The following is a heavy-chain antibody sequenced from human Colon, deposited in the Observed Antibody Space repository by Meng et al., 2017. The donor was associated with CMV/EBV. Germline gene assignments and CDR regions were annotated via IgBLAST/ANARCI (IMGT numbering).Heavy chain of an antibody. CDR2: IYHHVTT. V-gene: IGHV4-59*01. D-gene: IGHD2-21*02. J-gene: IGHJ4*02. CDR3: ASSLSTAFDY. CDR1: GDSIRIYS. Sequence: GSLRLSCSVSGDSIRIYSWNWIRQSPGKGLEWLGYIYHHVTTNYNPSLKSRVTMSIDTSKKQFSLKLSSVTAADTAIYYCASSLSTAFDYWGQGMLVTVSS.